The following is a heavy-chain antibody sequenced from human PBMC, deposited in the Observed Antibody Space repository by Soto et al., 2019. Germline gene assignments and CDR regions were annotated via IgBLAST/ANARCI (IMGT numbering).Heavy chain of an antibody. J-gene: IGHJ6*02. Sequence: KTRGPLRLSCSASVFPFSTYTMYWVRQAPGKGLEWVSSITTGSSRNIFYADSVKGRFTISRDNANNILYLEMDNLRVEDTAVYYCARDDAIFGAIPRMDIWGQGTTVTVSS. CDR1: VFPFSTYT. V-gene: IGHV3-21*06. D-gene: IGHD3-3*01. CDR2: ITTGSSRNI. CDR3: ARDDAIFGAIPRMDI.